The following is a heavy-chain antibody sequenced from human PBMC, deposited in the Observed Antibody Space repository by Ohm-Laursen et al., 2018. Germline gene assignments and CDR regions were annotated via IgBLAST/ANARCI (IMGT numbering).Heavy chain of an antibody. V-gene: IGHV1-46*01. Sequence: ASVKVSCKASGNTLTGYYTHWVRQAPGQGLEWMGIINPSGGSTSYAQKFQGRVTMTRDTSTSTVYMELSSLRSEDTAVYYCASRSRGAFDIWGQGTMVTVSS. CDR1: GNTLTGYY. J-gene: IGHJ3*02. CDR2: INPSGGST. D-gene: IGHD3-10*01. CDR3: ASRSRGAFDI.